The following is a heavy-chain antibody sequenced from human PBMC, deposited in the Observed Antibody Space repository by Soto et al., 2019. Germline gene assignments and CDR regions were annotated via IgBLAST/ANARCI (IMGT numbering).Heavy chain of an antibody. Sequence: QVQLVQSGAEEKKPGASVKVSCKASGYTFTSYAMHWVRQAPGQRLEWMGWINAGNGNTKYSQKFQGRVTITRDTAASTAYMELSSLRSEDTAVYYCAAEGGSYSPFDYWGQGTLVTVSS. CDR2: INAGNGNT. V-gene: IGHV1-3*05. J-gene: IGHJ4*02. CDR3: AAEGGSYSPFDY. CDR1: GYTFTSYA. D-gene: IGHD1-26*01.